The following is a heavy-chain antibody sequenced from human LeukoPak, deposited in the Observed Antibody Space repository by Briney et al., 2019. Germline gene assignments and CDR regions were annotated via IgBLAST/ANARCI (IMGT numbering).Heavy chain of an antibody. CDR3: ARDAVSTTTAGGIDY. CDR1: GYTFTNYG. J-gene: IGHJ4*02. CDR2: ISAYSGYT. Sequence: ASVKVSCKASGYTFTNYGISWVRQAPGQGLEWMGWISAYSGYTHYAQKIQGRVTVTTEASTSTAYMELRSLTSYDTAVYSCARDAVSTTTAGGIDYWGQGTLVTVSS. V-gene: IGHV1-18*01. D-gene: IGHD5/OR15-5a*01.